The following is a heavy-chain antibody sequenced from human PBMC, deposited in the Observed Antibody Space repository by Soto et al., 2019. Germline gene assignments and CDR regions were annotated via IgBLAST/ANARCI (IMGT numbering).Heavy chain of an antibody. CDR2: INHSGST. CDR3: ARDSGYSSS. CDR1: GGSFCGYY. Sequence: PSETLSLTCAVYGGSFCGYYWSWIRQPPGKGLEWIGEINHSGSTNYNPSLKSRVTISVDTSKNQFSLKLSSVTAADTAVYYCARDSGYSSSWGQGTLVTVSS. D-gene: IGHD6-13*01. J-gene: IGHJ4*02. V-gene: IGHV4-34*01.